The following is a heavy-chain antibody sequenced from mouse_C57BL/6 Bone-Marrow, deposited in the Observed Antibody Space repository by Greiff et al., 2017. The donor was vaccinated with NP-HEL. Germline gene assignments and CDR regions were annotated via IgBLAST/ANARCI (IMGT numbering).Heavy chain of an antibody. V-gene: IGHV14-3*01. Sequence: EVQLQQSVAELVRPGASVKLSCTASGFNIKNTYMHWVKQRPEQGLEWIGRIDPANGNTKYAPKFQGQATITADTSSNTAYLQLSSLTSEDTAIYYCARGYGSSYSYWYFDVWGTGTTVTVSS. D-gene: IGHD1-1*01. CDR2: IDPANGNT. J-gene: IGHJ1*03. CDR1: GFNIKNTY. CDR3: ARGYGSSYSYWYFDV.